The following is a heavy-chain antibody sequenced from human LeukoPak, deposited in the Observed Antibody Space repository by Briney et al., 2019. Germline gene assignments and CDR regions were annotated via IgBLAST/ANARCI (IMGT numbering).Heavy chain of an antibody. J-gene: IGHJ6*02. Sequence: SETLCLTCSVSGASISSGDFYWTWIRQHPGKGLEWIGYIYYSGSTYYTPSLKSRVTISVDTSKNQFSLKLSSVTAADTAVYYCARDSERTTSYYYYGLDVWGQGTTVTVSS. CDR3: ARDSERTTSYYYYGLDV. V-gene: IGHV4-31*03. D-gene: IGHD1-1*01. CDR2: IYYSGST. CDR1: GASISSGDFY.